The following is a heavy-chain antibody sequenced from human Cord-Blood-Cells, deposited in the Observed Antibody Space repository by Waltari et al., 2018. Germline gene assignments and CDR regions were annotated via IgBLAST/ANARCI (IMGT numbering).Heavy chain of an antibody. J-gene: IGHJ4*02. D-gene: IGHD4-17*01. Sequence: QVQLQQWGAGLLTPSETLSLTCAVYGGSFSGYYWSWIRQPPGKGLEWIGEINHSGSTNYNPSLKSRVTISVDTSKNQFSLKLSSVTAADTAVYYCARRVDGDYRYYFDYWGQGTLVTVSS. V-gene: IGHV4-34*01. CDR2: INHSGST. CDR1: GGSFSGYY. CDR3: ARRVDGDYRYYFDY.